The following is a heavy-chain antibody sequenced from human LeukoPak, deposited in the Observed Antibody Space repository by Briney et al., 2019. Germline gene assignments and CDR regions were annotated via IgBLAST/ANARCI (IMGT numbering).Heavy chain of an antibody. J-gene: IGHJ4*02. CDR1: GFTFSSYT. D-gene: IGHD5/OR15-5a*01. Sequence: PGGSLRLSCVASGFTFSSYTMSWVRQAPGKGLEWAAVISYDGSNKYYADSVKGRFTISRDNSKNTLYLQMNSLRAEDTAVYYCAKIAGPSTPCGYWGQGTLVTVSS. CDR2: ISYDGSNK. CDR3: AKIAGPSTPCGY. V-gene: IGHV3-30*18.